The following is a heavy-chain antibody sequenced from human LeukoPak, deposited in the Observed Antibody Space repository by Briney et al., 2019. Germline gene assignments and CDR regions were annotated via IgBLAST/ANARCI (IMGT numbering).Heavy chain of an antibody. Sequence: GGSLRLSCAASGFTFSPYSMNWVRQAPGKGLEWVLSISTGGDYMYYADSVRGRFTISRDNAKSSLYLQMDSLRVEDTAHYYCAREDTTLAPTSLDHWGQGTLVTVSS. CDR2: ISTGGDYM. CDR3: AREDTTLAPTSLDH. J-gene: IGHJ4*02. CDR1: GFTFSPYS. D-gene: IGHD5-18*01. V-gene: IGHV3-21*01.